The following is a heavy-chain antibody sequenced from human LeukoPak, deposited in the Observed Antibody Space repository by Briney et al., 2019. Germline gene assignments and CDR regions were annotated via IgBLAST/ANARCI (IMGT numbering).Heavy chain of an antibody. CDR1: GYTFTSYG. J-gene: IGHJ4*02. V-gene: IGHV1-18*04. CDR2: ISAYNGNT. D-gene: IGHD5-12*01. CDR3: ARDSGYDPKGVFDY. Sequence: ASVKVSCKASGYTFTSYGISWVRQAPGQGLEWMGWISAYNGNTNYAQKLQGRVTMTTDTSASTAYMELRSLRSDDTAVYYCARDSGYDPKGVFDYWGQGTLVTVSS.